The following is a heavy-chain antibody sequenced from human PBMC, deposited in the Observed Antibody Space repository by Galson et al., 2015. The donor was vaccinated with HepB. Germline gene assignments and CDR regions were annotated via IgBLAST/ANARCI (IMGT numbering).Heavy chain of an antibody. CDR3: ARKMYYYDSSGYYEAFDM. V-gene: IGHV1-18*01. Sequence: SVKVSCKASGYTFTSYDIGWVRQAPGQGLEWMGWISAYNGNTNYAQKFQGRVTMTTDTSTSTAYMDLRSLRSDDTAVYYCARKMYYYDSSGYYEAFDMWGQGTMVTVSS. CDR2: ISAYNGNT. J-gene: IGHJ3*02. CDR1: GYTFTSYD. D-gene: IGHD3-22*01.